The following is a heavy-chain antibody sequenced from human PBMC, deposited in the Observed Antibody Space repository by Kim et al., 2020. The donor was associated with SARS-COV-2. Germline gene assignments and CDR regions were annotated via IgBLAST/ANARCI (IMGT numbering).Heavy chain of an antibody. D-gene: IGHD3-10*01. V-gene: IGHV2-70*11. CDR2: IDWDDDK. Sequence: SGPTLVNPTQTLTLTCTFSGFSLSTSGMCVSWIRQPPGKALEWLARIDWDDDKYYSTSLKTRLTISKDTSKNQVVLTMTNMDPVDTATYYCARILTDGFGGLSACDYYYMDVWGKGTTVTVSS. J-gene: IGHJ6*03. CDR1: GFSLSTSGMC. CDR3: ARILTDGFGGLSACDYYYMDV.